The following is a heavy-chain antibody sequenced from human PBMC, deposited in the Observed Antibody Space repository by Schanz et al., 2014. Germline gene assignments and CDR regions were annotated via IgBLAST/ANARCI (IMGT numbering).Heavy chain of an antibody. J-gene: IGHJ4*02. CDR3: AKSQGSSFDS. Sequence: EVQLLESGGGLVQPGGSLRLSCAASGFTFSNYVMSWVRQAPGKGLEWVSTIGTSGGTNYAESVKGRFTISRDNSKSTLYLQMSSLRAEDTAVYYCAKSQGSSFDSWGQGALVTVSS. CDR1: GFTFSNYV. D-gene: IGHD6-13*01. CDR2: IGTSGGT. V-gene: IGHV3-23*01.